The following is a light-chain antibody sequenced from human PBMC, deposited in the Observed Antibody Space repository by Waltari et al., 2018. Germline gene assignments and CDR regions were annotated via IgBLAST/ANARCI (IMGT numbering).Light chain of an antibody. CDR1: SSNIGRSY. V-gene: IGLV1-47*02. Sequence: QSVLTQPPSASATPGQRVTISCSGSSSNIGRSYVYWYQQFPGTAPKLLIYPNDQRPYGVPDRFSGSKSGTSASLAISGLRSEDEADYYCAAWDDSLSGHVVFGGGTKLTVL. CDR2: PND. CDR3: AAWDDSLSGHVV. J-gene: IGLJ2*01.